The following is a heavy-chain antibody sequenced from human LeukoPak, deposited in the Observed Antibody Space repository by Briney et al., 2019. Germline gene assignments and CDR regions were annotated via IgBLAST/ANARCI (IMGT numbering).Heavy chain of an antibody. D-gene: IGHD3-3*01. J-gene: IGHJ5*02. CDR2: IYYSGRT. V-gene: IGHV4-59*01. CDR1: GGSISSYY. CDR3: ARAETQYYDFWSGYHNLFDP. Sequence: SETLSLTCTVSGGSISSYYWSWIRQPPGKGLEWIGYIYYSGRTNYNPSLKSRITILVDTSKNQFSLKLSSVTAADTAVYYCARAETQYYDFWSGYHNLFDPWGQGTLVTVSS.